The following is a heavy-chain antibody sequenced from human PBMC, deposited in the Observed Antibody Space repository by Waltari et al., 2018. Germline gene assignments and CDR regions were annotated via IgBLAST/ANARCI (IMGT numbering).Heavy chain of an antibody. D-gene: IGHD2-15*01. CDR2: IKQDGSEK. Sequence: EVQLVESGGGLVQPGGSLRLSCAASGLTFRNYWMTWVRKAPGKGLEWVANIKQDGSEKYYVDSVKGRFTTSRYNANNLLYLQMNSLRGGDTAVYYCASRYCSIDRCYASSWNSFDCWGQGTLVTVSS. J-gene: IGHJ4*02. CDR3: ASRYCSIDRCYASSWNSFDC. CDR1: GLTFRNYW. V-gene: IGHV3-7*03.